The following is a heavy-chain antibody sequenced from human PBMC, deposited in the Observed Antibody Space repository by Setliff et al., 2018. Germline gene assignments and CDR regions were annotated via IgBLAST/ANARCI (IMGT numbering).Heavy chain of an antibody. V-gene: IGHV3-7*01. Sequence: GGSLRLSCAASGFTFSRYWMSWVRQAPGKGLEWVANIKQDGSDTYYMDSVKGRFTISRDNANNSLYLQMNTLRVEDTAVYFCVRLGCSTTSCYYFDYWCQGAQVTSPQ. CDR1: GFTFSRYW. CDR3: VRLGCSTTSCYYFDY. D-gene: IGHD2-2*01. CDR2: IKQDGSDT. J-gene: IGHJ4*02.